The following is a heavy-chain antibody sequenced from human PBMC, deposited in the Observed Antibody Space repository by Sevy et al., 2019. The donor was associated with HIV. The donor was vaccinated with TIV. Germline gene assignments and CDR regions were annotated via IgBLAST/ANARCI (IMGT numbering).Heavy chain of an antibody. CDR2: ISRNSTYI. CDR3: VRDSSGLS. V-gene: IGHV3-21*01. Sequence: GGSLRLSCAASGFPLRKYSMNWVRQAPGKGLEWVSLISRNSTYIYYSDSVKGRFTISRDNAENSLFLQMNSLRAEDTAVYSCVRDSSGLSWGQGTLVTVSS. D-gene: IGHD6-19*01. CDR1: GFPLRKYS. J-gene: IGHJ4*02.